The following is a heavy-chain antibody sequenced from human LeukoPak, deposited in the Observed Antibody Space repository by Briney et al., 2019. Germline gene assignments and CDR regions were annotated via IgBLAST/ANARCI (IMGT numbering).Heavy chain of an antibody. CDR2: IYSGGST. CDR3: ARYRDDWNDDLFDY. V-gene: IGHV3-53*01. CDR1: GFTVSSNY. J-gene: IGHJ4*02. Sequence: GGSLRLSYAASGFTVSSNYMSWVRQAPGKGLEWVSVIYSGGSTYYADSVKGRFTISRDNSKNTLYLQMNSLRAEDTAVYYCARYRDDWNDDLFDYWGQGTLVTVSS. D-gene: IGHD1-1*01.